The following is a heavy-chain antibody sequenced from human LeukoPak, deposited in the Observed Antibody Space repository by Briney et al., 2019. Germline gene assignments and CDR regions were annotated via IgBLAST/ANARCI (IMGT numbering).Heavy chain of an antibody. D-gene: IGHD1-26*01. V-gene: IGHV4-59*08. Sequence: SETLSLTCTVSGGSISSYYWSWIRQPPGKGLEWIGYIFYSGSTSYNPSLKSRVTISVDASKNQFSLKLSSVTAADTAVYYCARAIGSYWFDYWGQGTLVTVSS. CDR2: IFYSGST. CDR1: GGSISSYY. CDR3: ARAIGSYWFDY. J-gene: IGHJ4*02.